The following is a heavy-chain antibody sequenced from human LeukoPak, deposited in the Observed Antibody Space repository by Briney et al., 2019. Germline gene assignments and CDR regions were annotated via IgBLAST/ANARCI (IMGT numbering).Heavy chain of an antibody. V-gene: IGHV4-4*02. CDR1: GGSISSSNW. Sequence: SGTLSLTCAVSGGSISSSNWWTWVRQPPGKGLEWIGEIYHSGSTNYNPSLKSRVTISVDKSKNQFSLKLSSVTAADTAVYYCARDLSVTAGEADYWGQGTLVTVSS. CDR3: ARDLSVTAGEADY. D-gene: IGHD2-21*02. J-gene: IGHJ4*02. CDR2: IYHSGST.